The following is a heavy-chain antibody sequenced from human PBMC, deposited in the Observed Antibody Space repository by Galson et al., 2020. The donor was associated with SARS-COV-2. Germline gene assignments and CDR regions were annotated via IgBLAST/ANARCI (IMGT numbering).Heavy chain of an antibody. CDR2: IYFSGNP. J-gene: IGHJ5*02. CDR3: ARRAMHGTWRFDP. CDR1: GDSISGSTIYY. D-gene: IGHD1-1*01. Sequence: LETLSLTCTVSGDSISGSTIYYWDWLRQPPGKGPEWIGSIYFSGNPDYSPSLKSRVTISVDTSKNQFSLKLTSVTAADTAVYACARRAMHGTWRFDPWGQGTLVIVSS. V-gene: IGHV4-39*01.